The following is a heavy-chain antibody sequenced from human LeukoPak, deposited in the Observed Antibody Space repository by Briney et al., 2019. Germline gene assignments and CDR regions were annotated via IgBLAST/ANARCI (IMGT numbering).Heavy chain of an antibody. CDR2: ISYDGSNK. CDR3: AKGNLVITTAPFDAFDI. D-gene: IGHD3-22*01. CDR1: GFTFSSYE. V-gene: IGHV3-30*18. Sequence: GGSLRLSCAASGFTFSSYEMNWVRQAPGKGLEWVAVISYDGSNKYYADSVKGRFTISRDNSKNTLYLQMNSLRAEDTAVYYCAKGNLVITTAPFDAFDIWGQGTMVTVSS. J-gene: IGHJ3*02.